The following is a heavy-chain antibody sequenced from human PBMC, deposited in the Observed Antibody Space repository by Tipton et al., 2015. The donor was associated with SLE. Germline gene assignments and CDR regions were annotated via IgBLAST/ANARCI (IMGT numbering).Heavy chain of an antibody. CDR2: INPNSGGT. J-gene: IGHJ6*02. CDR3: ARERYSSYYYGMDV. D-gene: IGHD5-18*01. Sequence: QLVQSGAEVKKPGASVKVSCKASGYTFTGYYMHWVRQAPGQGLEWMGRINPNSGGTNYAQKFQGRVTMTRDTSISTAYMELSRLRCDDTAVYYCARERYSSYYYGMDVWGQGTTVTVSS. CDR1: GYTFTGYY. V-gene: IGHV1-2*06.